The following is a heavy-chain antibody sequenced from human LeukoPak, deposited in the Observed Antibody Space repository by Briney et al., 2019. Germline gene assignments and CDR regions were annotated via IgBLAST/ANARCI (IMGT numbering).Heavy chain of an antibody. CDR2: IRFDATNK. J-gene: IGHJ4*02. CDR1: GFIFSGSS. D-gene: IGHD1-14*01. CDR3: AKEQYPGYFDF. Sequence: GGSLRLSCAASGFIFSGSSMHWVRQAPGKGLEWVCFIRFDATNKYYADSVKGRFTISRDNTNNTLYLQLNNVRTEDTATYFCAKEQYPGYFDFWGQGTLVTVSS. V-gene: IGHV3-30*02.